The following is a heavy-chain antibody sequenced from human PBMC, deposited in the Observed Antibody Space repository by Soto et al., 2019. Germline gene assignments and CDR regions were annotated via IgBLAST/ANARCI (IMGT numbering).Heavy chain of an antibody. D-gene: IGHD2-2*01. CDR2: INAGNGST. CDR1: GYTFTSYA. Sequence: ASVKVSCKASGYTFTSYAMHWVRQAPGQRLEWMGWINAGNGSTKYSQKFQGRVTITRDTSANTAYMELSSLRSEDTAVYYCASPKNCSSTSCYFWSAFDIWGQGTMVTVSS. V-gene: IGHV1-3*01. CDR3: ASPKNCSSTSCYFWSAFDI. J-gene: IGHJ3*02.